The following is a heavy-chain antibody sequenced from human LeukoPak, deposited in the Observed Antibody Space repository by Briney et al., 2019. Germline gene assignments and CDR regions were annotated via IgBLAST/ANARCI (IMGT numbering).Heavy chain of an antibody. V-gene: IGHV3-30*18. CDR1: GFTFSSYG. Sequence: PGGSLRLSCAASGFTFSSYGMHWVRQAPGKGLEWVAVISYDGSNKYYADSVKGRFTISRDNSKNTLYLQMNSLRAEDTAVYYCAKGGGWFGKSLYFDYWGQGTLVTVSS. CDR2: ISYDGSNK. CDR3: AKGGGWFGKSLYFDY. J-gene: IGHJ4*02. D-gene: IGHD3-10*01.